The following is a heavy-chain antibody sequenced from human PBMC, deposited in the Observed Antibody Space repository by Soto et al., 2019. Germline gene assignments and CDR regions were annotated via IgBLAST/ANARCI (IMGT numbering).Heavy chain of an antibody. D-gene: IGHD5-12*01. Sequence: EVQLLESGGGLVQPGGSLRLSCAASGFTFSSYAMSWVRQAPGKGLEWVSAISGSGGSTYYADSVKGRFTISRDNSKNTLYLQMNSLRAEDTAVYHCAKSPTMATIVRDYYYGMDVWGQGTTVTVSS. CDR2: ISGSGGST. J-gene: IGHJ6*02. CDR3: AKSPTMATIVRDYYYGMDV. V-gene: IGHV3-23*01. CDR1: GFTFSSYA.